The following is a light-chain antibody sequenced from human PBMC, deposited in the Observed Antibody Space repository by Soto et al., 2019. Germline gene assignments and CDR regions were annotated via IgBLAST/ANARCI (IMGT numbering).Light chain of an antibody. CDR1: QSVSSSY. CDR3: HQYGSSPLYT. J-gene: IGKJ2*01. CDR2: GAS. V-gene: IGKV3-20*01. Sequence: EIVLTQSPGTLSLSPGERATLSCRASQSVSSSYLAWYQQKPGQAPRLLIYGASSRATCIPDRFSGSGSGTDFTLTISRLEPEDFAVYYCHQYGSSPLYTFGQGTQLAIK.